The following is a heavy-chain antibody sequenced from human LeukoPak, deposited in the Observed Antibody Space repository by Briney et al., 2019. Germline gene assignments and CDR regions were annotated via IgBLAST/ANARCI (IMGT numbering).Heavy chain of an antibody. J-gene: IGHJ4*02. CDR1: GFTFSSYS. CDR2: ISSSSTYI. D-gene: IGHD5-24*01. Sequence: GGSLRLSCAASGFTFSSYSMNWVRQAPGKGLEWVSSISSSSTYIYYADSVKGRSTISRDNAKNSLYLQMNSLRAEDTAVYYCARVDGFQFDYWGQGTLVTVSS. CDR3: ARVDGFQFDY. V-gene: IGHV3-21*01.